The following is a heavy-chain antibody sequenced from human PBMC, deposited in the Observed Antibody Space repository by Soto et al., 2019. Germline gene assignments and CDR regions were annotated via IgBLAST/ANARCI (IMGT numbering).Heavy chain of an antibody. CDR2: INPNSGGT. J-gene: IGHJ4*02. V-gene: IGHV1-2*04. CDR3: ARVYGYSSGWFDY. D-gene: IGHD6-19*01. Sequence: QVQRVQSGAEVKKPGASVKVSCKASGYTFTGYYMHWVRQAPGQGLEWMGWINPNSGGTNYAQKLQGWVTMTRDTSISTAYMELSRLRSDDTAVYYCARVYGYSSGWFDYWGQGTLVTVSS. CDR1: GYTFTGYY.